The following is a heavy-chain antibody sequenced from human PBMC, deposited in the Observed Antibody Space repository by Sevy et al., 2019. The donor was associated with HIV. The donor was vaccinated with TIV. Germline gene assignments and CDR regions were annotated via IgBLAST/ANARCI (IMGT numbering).Heavy chain of an antibody. CDR2: ISSSSSYI. Sequence: GGSLRLSCAASGFTFSSYSMNWVRQAPGKGLEWVSSISSSSSYIYYADSVKGRFTISRDNTKNSLYLQMNSLRAEDTAVYYCARTTVDTATYYYYGMDVWGQGPTVTVSS. V-gene: IGHV3-21*01. D-gene: IGHD5-18*01. CDR3: ARTTVDTATYYYYGMDV. CDR1: GFTFSSYS. J-gene: IGHJ6*02.